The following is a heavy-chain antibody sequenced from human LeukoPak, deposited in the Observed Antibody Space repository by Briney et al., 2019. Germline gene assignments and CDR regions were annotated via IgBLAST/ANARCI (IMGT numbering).Heavy chain of an antibody. CDR2: INSGGIST. V-gene: IGHV3-74*01. CDR1: GFTFSRYW. D-gene: IGHD5-12*01. J-gene: IGHJ5*02. CDR3: ARGRATTGDLGGFDP. Sequence: GSLRLSCAASGFTFSRYWMHWVRQGPGKGLVWVSRINSGGISTTYADSMKGRFTISRDNAKNTLYLQMNSLRGEDTAVYYCARGRATTGDLGGFDPWGQGTLVTVSS.